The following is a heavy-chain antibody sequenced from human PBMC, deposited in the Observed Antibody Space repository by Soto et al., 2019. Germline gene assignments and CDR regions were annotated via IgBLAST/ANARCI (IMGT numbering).Heavy chain of an antibody. CDR1: GFTFRSYF. D-gene: IGHD4-17*01. J-gene: IGHJ4*02. V-gene: IGHV3-11*01. Sequence: NPGGSLRLSCEASGFTFRSYFMNWVRQAPGKGLQWVAHIGSTGGTIYYADSVKGRFAVSRDNAKNSLYLQLNSLRVDDTAIYYCARDGGEYYLDVWGQGTAVTVSS. CDR2: IGSTGGTI. CDR3: ARDGGEYYLDV.